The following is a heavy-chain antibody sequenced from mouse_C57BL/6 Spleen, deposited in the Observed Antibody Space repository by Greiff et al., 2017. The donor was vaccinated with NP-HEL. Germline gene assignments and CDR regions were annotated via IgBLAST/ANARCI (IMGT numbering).Heavy chain of an antibody. D-gene: IGHD3-1*01. CDR1: GFTFSSYA. V-gene: IGHV5-4*01. J-gene: IGHJ1*03. Sequence: EVQGVESGGGLVKPGGSLKLSCAASGFTFSSYAMSWVRQTPEKRLEWVATISDGGSYTYYPDNVQGRFTISRDNAKNNLYLQMSHLKSEDTAMYYCARDGGLRGYFDVWGTGTTVTVSS. CDR3: ARDGGLRGYFDV. CDR2: ISDGGSYT.